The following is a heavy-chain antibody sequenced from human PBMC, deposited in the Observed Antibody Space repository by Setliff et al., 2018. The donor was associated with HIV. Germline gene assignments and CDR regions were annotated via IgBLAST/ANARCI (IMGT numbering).Heavy chain of an antibody. D-gene: IGHD3-9*01. J-gene: IGHJ4*02. CDR2: VYDSGNT. Sequence: SETLSLTCAISDHLISSGNYWGWLRQPQGRGLELIGSVYDSGNTYYKPALESRAAISLDTSMNQFSLKLSSVTAADTAVYYCARGQIRYFANDYYFDYWGQGTLVTVSS. CDR1: DHLISSGNY. CDR3: ARGQIRYFANDYYFDY. V-gene: IGHV4-38-2*01.